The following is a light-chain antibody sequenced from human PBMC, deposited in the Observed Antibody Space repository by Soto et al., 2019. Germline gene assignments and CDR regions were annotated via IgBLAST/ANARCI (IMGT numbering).Light chain of an antibody. CDR3: ATWDDSLSGWV. CDR2: EVT. CDR1: SSDVGTYNY. V-gene: IGLV2-8*01. J-gene: IGLJ3*02. Sequence: QSALTQPPSASGSLGQSVTISCTGSSSDVGTYNYVSWYQQYPGKAPKLMIYEVTKRPSGVPDRFSGSKSGNTASLTVSGLQADDEADYYCATWDDSLSGWVFGGGTQLTVL.